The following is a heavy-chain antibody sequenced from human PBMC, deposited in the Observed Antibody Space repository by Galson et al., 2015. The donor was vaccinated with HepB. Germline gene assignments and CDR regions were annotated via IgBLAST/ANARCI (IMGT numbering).Heavy chain of an antibody. V-gene: IGHV3-7*01. CDR3: AREGGEYQLLYPYFDY. Sequence: SLRLSCAASGFTFSSYWMSWVRQAPGKGLEWVANIKQDGSEKDYVDSVKGRFTISRDNAKNSLYLQMNSLRAEDTAVYYCAREGGEYQLLYPYFDYWGQGALVTVSS. J-gene: IGHJ4*02. CDR1: GFTFSSYW. CDR2: IKQDGSEK. D-gene: IGHD2-2*02.